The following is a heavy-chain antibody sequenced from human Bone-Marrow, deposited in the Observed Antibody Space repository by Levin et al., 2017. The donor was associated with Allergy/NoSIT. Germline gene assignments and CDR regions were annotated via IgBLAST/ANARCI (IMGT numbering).Heavy chain of an antibody. CDR2: ISYDGSNK. CDR1: GFTFSSYA. D-gene: IGHD2-8*01. J-gene: IGHJ5*02. CDR3: ARGPSEGIVLMVYAIPGNWFDP. V-gene: IGHV3-30*04. Sequence: GESLKISCAASGFTFSSYAMHWVRQAPGKGLEWVAVISYDGSNKYYADSVKGRFTISRDNSKNTLYLQMNSLRAEDTAVYYCARGPSEGIVLMVYAIPGNWFDPWGQGTLVTVAA.